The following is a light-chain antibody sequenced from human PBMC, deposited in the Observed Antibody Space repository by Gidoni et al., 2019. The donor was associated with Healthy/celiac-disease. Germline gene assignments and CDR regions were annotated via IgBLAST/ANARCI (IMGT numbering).Light chain of an antibody. CDR2: EGT. CDR1: SSDVGGYNL. Sequence: QSALTQPASLSGLPGKSITISCTGTSSDVGGYNLVSWYQQHPGKAPKLIIYEGTKRPSGVANCFAGSKSDNTASLTTSGLEADDEADYYSSSYAGSRIHVVFGGGTKLTVL. CDR3: SSYAGSRIHVV. V-gene: IGLV2-23*01. J-gene: IGLJ2*01.